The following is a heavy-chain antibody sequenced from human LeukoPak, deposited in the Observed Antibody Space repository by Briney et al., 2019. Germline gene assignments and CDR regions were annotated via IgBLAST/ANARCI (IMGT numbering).Heavy chain of an antibody. V-gene: IGHV4-34*09. CDR1: GGSFSGYY. CDR3: ARDTVPGDSFDI. Sequence: SETLSLTCAVYGGSFSGYYWSWIRQPPGKGLEWIGYINYRGSAYYNPSLKSRVTISVDTSKNQFSLKLTSVTAADTAVYYCARDTVPGDSFDIWGQGTMVTVSS. J-gene: IGHJ3*02. CDR2: INYRGSA.